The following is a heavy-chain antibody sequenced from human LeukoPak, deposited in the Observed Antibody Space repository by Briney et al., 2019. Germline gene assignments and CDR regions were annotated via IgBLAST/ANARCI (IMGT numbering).Heavy chain of an antibody. CDR1: GYSISSGYY. CDR3: ASFYDILTGIDY. V-gene: IGHV4-38-2*02. J-gene: IGHJ4*02. D-gene: IGHD3-9*01. Sequence: SETLSLTCTVSGYSISSGYYWGWIRQPPGKGLEWIGSIYHSGSTYYNPSLKSRVTISVDTSKNQFSLKLSSVTAADTAVYYCASFYDILTGIDYWGQGTLVTVSS. CDR2: IYHSGST.